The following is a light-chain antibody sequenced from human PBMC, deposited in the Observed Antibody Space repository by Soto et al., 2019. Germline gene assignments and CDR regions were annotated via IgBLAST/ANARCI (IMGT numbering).Light chain of an antibody. V-gene: IGKV3-11*01. J-gene: IGKJ2*01. Sequence: EVVLTQSPATLSLSPGERATLSCRASPSISNSLAWYQQKPGQIPRLLIYDASDRATGIPARFSGSGSGTDFTLTISSLEPEDVAVYYCQQRSAWPPLYTFGQGTKLEIK. CDR3: QQRSAWPPLYT. CDR1: PSISNS. CDR2: DAS.